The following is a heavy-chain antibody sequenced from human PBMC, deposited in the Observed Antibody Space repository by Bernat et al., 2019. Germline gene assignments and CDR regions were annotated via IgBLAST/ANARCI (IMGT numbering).Heavy chain of an antibody. CDR2: ISSSSSYI. CDR1: GFTFSSYS. J-gene: IGHJ4*02. D-gene: IGHD3-10*01. V-gene: IGHV3-21*01. CDR3: ARAGGSYGSGSYGYDY. Sequence: EVQLVESGGGLVKPGGSLRLSCAASGFTFSSYSMNWVRQAPGKGLEWVSSISSSSSYIYYADSVKGRFTISRDNAKNSLYLQMNSLRAEDTAVYYCARAGGSYGSGSYGYDYWGQGTLVTVSS.